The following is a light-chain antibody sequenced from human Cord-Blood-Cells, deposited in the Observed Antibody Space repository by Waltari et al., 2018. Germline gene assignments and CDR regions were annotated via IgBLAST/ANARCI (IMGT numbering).Light chain of an antibody. CDR2: EVS. Sequence: QSALTQPASVSGSPGQSITIPCTGTSSDVGGYNYVPWYQQHPGNAPKLMIYEVSNRPSGVSNRFSGSKSGNTASLTISGLQAEDEADYYCSSYTSSSTLVFGTGTKVTVL. J-gene: IGLJ1*01. CDR1: SSDVGGYNY. V-gene: IGLV2-14*01. CDR3: SSYTSSSTLV.